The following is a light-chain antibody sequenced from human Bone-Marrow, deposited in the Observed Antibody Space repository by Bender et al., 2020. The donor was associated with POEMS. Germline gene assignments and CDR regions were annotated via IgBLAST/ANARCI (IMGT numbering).Light chain of an antibody. CDR3: LLSYSGGRPG. CDR2: DTS. V-gene: IGLV7-46*01. Sequence: QAVVTQEPSLTVSPGGTVTLTCGSSTGAVTSGHYPYWFQQKPGQAPRTLIYDTSNKHSWTPARFSGSLLGGKAALTLSGAQPEDEAEYFCLLSYSGGRPGFGGGTKLTVL. J-gene: IGLJ2*01. CDR1: TGAVTSGHY.